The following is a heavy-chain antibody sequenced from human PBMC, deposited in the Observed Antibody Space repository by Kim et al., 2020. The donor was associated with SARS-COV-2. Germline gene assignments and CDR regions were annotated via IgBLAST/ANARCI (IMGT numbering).Heavy chain of an antibody. Sequence: SVKVSCKASGDTFSGNVISWIRQVPGQGLEWMGGIIPQAGSANYAHKFQGRISISADDSTGTVYMELNSLTSADTAVYYCARTSSTTWYKPPDWYFDLWGRDTLITVSS. D-gene: IGHD6-13*01. CDR2: IIPQAGSA. V-gene: IGHV1-69*13. J-gene: IGHJ2*01. CDR3: ARTSSTTWYKPPDWYFDL. CDR1: GDTFSGNV.